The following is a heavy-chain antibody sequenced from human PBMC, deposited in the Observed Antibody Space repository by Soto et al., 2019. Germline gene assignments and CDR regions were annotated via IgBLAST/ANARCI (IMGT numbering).Heavy chain of an antibody. J-gene: IGHJ4*02. D-gene: IGHD1-26*01. Sequence: SETLSLTCTISGGSVSVYYWSWIRQPPGQALEWIGYIYDSGSPYYNPSFRSRVIISADTSKNEISLKLNSADAADTAVYYWARGVGSSPPRYWGRGSMGTVSS. V-gene: IGHV4-59*02. CDR1: GGSVSVYY. CDR3: ARGVGSSPPRY. CDR2: IYDSGSP.